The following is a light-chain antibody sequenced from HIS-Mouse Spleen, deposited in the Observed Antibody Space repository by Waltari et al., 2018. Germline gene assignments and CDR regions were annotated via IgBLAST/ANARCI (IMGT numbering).Light chain of an antibody. J-gene: IGLJ1*01. Sequence: QPPLTHPASVSGSPGTPLTTSCTGTSSTVGGYNIAPWYQQHPGKAPKLMIYEVSNRPSGVSNRFSGSKSGNTASLTISGLQAEDEADYYCSSYTSSSTPYVFGTGTKVTVL. CDR1: SSTVGGYNI. V-gene: IGLV2-14*01. CDR3: SSYTSSSTPYV. CDR2: EVS.